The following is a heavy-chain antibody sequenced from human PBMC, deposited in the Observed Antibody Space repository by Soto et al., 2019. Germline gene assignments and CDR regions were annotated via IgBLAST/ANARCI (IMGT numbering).Heavy chain of an antibody. Sequence: QVQLVESGGGVVQPGRSLRLSCAASGFTFSSYAMHWVRQAPGKGLEWVAVISYDGSNKCYADSVKGRFTISRDNSKNTLYLQMNSLRAEDTAVYYCARENYYDSSGFDYWGQGTLVTVSS. CDR1: GFTFSSYA. J-gene: IGHJ4*02. CDR3: ARENYYDSSGFDY. CDR2: ISYDGSNK. D-gene: IGHD3-22*01. V-gene: IGHV3-30-3*01.